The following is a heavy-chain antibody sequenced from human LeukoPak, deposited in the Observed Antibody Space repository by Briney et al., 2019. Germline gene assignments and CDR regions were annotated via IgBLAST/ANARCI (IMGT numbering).Heavy chain of an antibody. CDR3: AREKGYKYCFDY. Sequence: PGGSLGLSCAASGFTFSSYGMHWVRQAPGKGLEWVAVIWYDGSNKYYADSVKGRFTISRDNSKNTLYLQMNSLRAEDTAVYYCAREKGYKYCFDYWGQGTLVTVSS. D-gene: IGHD2-2*02. V-gene: IGHV3-33*01. J-gene: IGHJ4*02. CDR1: GFTFSSYG. CDR2: IWYDGSNK.